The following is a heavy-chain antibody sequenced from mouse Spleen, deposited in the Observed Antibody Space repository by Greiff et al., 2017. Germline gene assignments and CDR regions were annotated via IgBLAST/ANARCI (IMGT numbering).Heavy chain of an antibody. CDR3: ARSEGWDVRDWYFDV. D-gene: IGHD3-3*01. CDR2: INPNNGGT. CDR1: GYTFTDYN. V-gene: IGHV1-22*01. J-gene: IGHJ1*01. Sequence: EVQLQQSGPELVKPGASVKMSCKASGYTFTDYNMHWVKQSHGKSLEWIGYINPNNGGTSYNQKFKGKATLTVNKSSSTAYMELRSLTSEDSAVYYCARSEGWDVRDWYFDVWGAGTTVTVSS.